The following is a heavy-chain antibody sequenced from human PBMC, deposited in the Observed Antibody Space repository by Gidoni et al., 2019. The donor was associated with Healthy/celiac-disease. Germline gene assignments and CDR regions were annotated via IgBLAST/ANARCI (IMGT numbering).Heavy chain of an antibody. J-gene: IGHJ4*02. CDR1: GFTFSSHR. D-gene: IGHD3-22*01. CDR3: ARAYYYDSSGYYYSLGY. V-gene: IGHV3-21*01. CDR2: ISSSSSYI. Sequence: EVQLVEAWGGLVKPGGYLRLSCAASGFTFSSHRMNWVRQAPGKGLEWVSSISSSSSYIYYADSVKGRFTISRDNAKNSLYLQMNSLRAEDTAVYYCARAYYYDSSGYYYSLGYWGQGTLVTVSS.